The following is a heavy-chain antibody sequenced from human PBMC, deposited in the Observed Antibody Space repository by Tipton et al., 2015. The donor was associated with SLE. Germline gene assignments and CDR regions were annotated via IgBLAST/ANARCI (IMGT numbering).Heavy chain of an antibody. CDR1: GGSISSHY. V-gene: IGHV4-59*11. CDR3: ARGLNSWYGMDV. D-gene: IGHD6-13*01. CDR2: IYYSGST. J-gene: IGHJ6*02. Sequence: TLSLTCTVSGGSISSHYWSWIRQPSGKGLEWIGYIYYSGSTNYNPSLKSRVTISVDTSKNQFSLKLSSVTAADTAVYYCARGLNSWYGMDVWGQGTTVTVSS.